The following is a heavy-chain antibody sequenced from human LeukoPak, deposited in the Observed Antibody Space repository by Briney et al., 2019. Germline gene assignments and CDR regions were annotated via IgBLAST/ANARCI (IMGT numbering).Heavy chain of an antibody. CDR3: ARDGLLLWFGELLQRPYYYYYIDV. Sequence: ASVKVSCKASGYTFTGYYMHWVRQATGQGLECMGWINPNSGGTNYAQKFQGRVTMTRDTSISTAYMELSRLRSDDTAVYYRARDGLLLWFGELLQRPYYYYYIDVWGKGTTVTISS. D-gene: IGHD3-10*01. J-gene: IGHJ6*03. CDR1: GYTFTGYY. CDR2: INPNSGGT. V-gene: IGHV1-2*02.